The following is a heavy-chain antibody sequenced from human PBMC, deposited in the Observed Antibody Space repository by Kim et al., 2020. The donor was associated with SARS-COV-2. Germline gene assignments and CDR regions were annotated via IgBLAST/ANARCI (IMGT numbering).Heavy chain of an antibody. CDR1: GFPFSNSW. Sequence: GGSLRLSCAASGFPFSNSWMNWVRQAPGKGLEWLANIHPDGVEKYYVDSVNDRFIISRDNARNLVYLHMNTLRVDDTAVYYCMGVGAISGRGTTVTVSS. V-gene: IGHV3-7*01. CDR3: MGVGAI. D-gene: IGHD3-3*01. CDR2: IHPDGVEK. J-gene: IGHJ3*02.